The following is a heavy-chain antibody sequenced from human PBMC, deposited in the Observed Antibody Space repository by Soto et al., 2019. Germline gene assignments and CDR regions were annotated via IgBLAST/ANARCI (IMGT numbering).Heavy chain of an antibody. J-gene: IGHJ6*02. V-gene: IGHV3-11*06. Sequence: QVQLVESGGGLVKPGGSLRLSCAASGFTFSDYYMSWIRQAPGKGLEWVSYISSSSSYTNYADSVKGRFTISRDNAKNSLYLQMNSLRAEDTAVYYCASGLELLYDYDYYYGMDVWGQGTTVTVSS. CDR1: GFTFSDYY. CDR2: ISSSSSYT. CDR3: ASGLELLYDYDYYYGMDV. D-gene: IGHD1-7*01.